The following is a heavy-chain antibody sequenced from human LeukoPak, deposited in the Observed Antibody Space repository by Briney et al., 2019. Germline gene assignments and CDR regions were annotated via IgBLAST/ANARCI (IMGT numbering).Heavy chain of an antibody. CDR3: VRDPGGGAYDL. CDR2: INQDGGSI. CDR1: RFTFSSHW. V-gene: IGHV3-7*03. D-gene: IGHD1-26*01. J-gene: IGHJ3*01. Sequence: GGYLRLSCAASRFTFSSHWLNWVRRAPGKGLDWVAIINQDGGSIGYGDSVKGRFTISRDNAKNSLYLQMNSLRVDDTAVYYCVRDPGGGAYDLWGQGTMVTVSS.